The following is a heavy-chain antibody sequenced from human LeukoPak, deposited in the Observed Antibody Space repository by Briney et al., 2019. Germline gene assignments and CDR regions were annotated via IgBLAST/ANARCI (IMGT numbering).Heavy chain of an antibody. CDR3: ASGSTMIVVDGFDY. Sequence: SETLSLTCTVSGGSISSYYWSWIRQPPRKGLEWIGYIYYSGSTNYNPSLKSRVTISVDTSKNRFSLKLSSVTAADTAVYYCASGSTMIVVDGFDYWGQGTLVTVSS. CDR1: GGSISSYY. J-gene: IGHJ4*02. CDR2: IYYSGST. D-gene: IGHD3-22*01. V-gene: IGHV4-59*01.